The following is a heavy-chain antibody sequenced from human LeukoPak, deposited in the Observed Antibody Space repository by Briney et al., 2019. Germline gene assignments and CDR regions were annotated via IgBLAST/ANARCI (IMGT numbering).Heavy chain of an antibody. CDR1: GYTFTSYY. CDR3: ARDRYGYPDY. J-gene: IGHJ4*02. Sequence: ASGKVSCKASGYTFTSYYMHWVRQAPGQGLEWMGGIIPIFGTANYAQKFQGRVTITADESTSTAYMELSSLRSEDTAVYYCARDRYGYPDYWGQGTLVTVSS. V-gene: IGHV1-69*13. D-gene: IGHD5-24*01. CDR2: IIPIFGTA.